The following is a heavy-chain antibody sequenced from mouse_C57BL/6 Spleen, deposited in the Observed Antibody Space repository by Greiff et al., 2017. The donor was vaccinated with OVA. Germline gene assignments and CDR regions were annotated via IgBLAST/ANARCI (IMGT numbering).Heavy chain of an antibody. V-gene: IGHV1-78*01. D-gene: IGHD1-1*01. J-gene: IGHJ4*01. CDR1: GYTFTDHT. CDR2: IYPRDGST. CDR3: ADYYDSSSYYAMDY. Sequence: QVQLQQSDAELVKPGASVKISCKVSGYTFTDHTIHWMKQRPEQGLEWIGYIYPRDGSTKYNEKFKGKATLTADTSSSTAYMQLNSLTSEDSAVYFCADYYDSSSYYAMDYWGQGTSVTVSS.